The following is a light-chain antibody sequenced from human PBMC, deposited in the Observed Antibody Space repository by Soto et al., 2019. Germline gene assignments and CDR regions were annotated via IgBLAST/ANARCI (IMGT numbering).Light chain of an antibody. CDR1: QDIRNY. CDR3: QQYDNLSST. V-gene: IGKV1-33*01. Sequence: DLQMTQSPSSLSASVGDRVTITCQASQDIRNYLNWYQQKPGKAPKLLIYDALNLETGVPSRFSGSGSGTDFTFTISSLQPEDIATYYCQQYDNLSSTFGPGTKVDVK. J-gene: IGKJ3*01. CDR2: DAL.